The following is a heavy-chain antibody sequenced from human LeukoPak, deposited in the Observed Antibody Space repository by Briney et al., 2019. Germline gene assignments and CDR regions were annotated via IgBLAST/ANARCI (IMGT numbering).Heavy chain of an antibody. D-gene: IGHD6-6*01. Sequence: SETLSLTCTVSGGSIGSSSYYWGWIRQPPGKGLEWIGSIYYSGSTYYNPSLKSRVTISVDTSKNQFSLKLSSVTAADTAVYYCARHHVAAPASIDYWGQGTLVTVSS. CDR2: IYYSGST. J-gene: IGHJ4*02. CDR3: ARHHVAAPASIDY. V-gene: IGHV4-39*01. CDR1: GGSIGSSSYY.